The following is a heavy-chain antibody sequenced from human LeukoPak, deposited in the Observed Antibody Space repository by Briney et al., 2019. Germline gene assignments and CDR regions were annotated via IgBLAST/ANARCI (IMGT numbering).Heavy chain of an antibody. CDR1: GGSISSYY. CDR2: IYHSGST. CDR3: ARTGTYFDY. V-gene: IGHV4-59*12. Sequence: KPSETLSLTCTVSGGSISSYYWSWIRQPPGKGLEWIGYIYHSGSTYYNPSLKSRVTISVDRSKNQFSLKLSSVTAADTAVYYCARTGTYFDYWGQGTLVTVSS. J-gene: IGHJ4*02. D-gene: IGHD1-7*01.